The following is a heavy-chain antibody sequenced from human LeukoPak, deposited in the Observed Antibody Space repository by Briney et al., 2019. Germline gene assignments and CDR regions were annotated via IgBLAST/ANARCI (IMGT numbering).Heavy chain of an antibody. CDR3: AKYYFDNRGNYYFFHYGLDV. V-gene: IGHV3-23*01. CDR1: GFAFNTYA. J-gene: IGHJ6*02. CDR2: ISDTGTRT. D-gene: IGHD3-22*01. Sequence: GGSLRLSCAASGFAFNTYALSWVRQAPGKGPEWASGISDTGTRTYYADSVRGRFATSRDNSKSTLFLQMNSLRAEDTAVYYCAKYYFDNRGNYYFFHYGLDVWGQGTTVTVSS.